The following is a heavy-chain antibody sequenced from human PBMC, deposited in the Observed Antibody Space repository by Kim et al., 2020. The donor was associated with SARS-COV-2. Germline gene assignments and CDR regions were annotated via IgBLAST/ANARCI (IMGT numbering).Heavy chain of an antibody. CDR1: GGSFSGYY. CDR3: ARGRGLQKGIED. J-gene: IGHJ4*02. CDR2: INHSGST. D-gene: IGHD3-3*02. Sequence: SETLSLTCAVYGGSFSGYYWTWIRQSPGEGLEWIGEINHSGSTAYNPSFKSRVIISVDTSKNQFSLKMTSVTVADTAVYSCARGRGLQKGIEDWGPGTL. V-gene: IGHV4-34*01.